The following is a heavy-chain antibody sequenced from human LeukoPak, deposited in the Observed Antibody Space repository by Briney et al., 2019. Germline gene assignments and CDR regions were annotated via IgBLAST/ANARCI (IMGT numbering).Heavy chain of an antibody. J-gene: IGHJ4*02. D-gene: IGHD6-19*01. CDR3: ATVVSDSSGWYHFDH. CDR2: FNSGGTT. Sequence: GGSLRLSCAASGLTVTSKYMAWVRQAPGKGLEWVSFFNSGGTTNYADSVKGRFIISRDYSKNTLYLQMSSLRAEDTAVYYCATVVSDSSGWYHFDHWGQGALVTVSS. V-gene: IGHV3-66*01. CDR1: GLTVTSKY.